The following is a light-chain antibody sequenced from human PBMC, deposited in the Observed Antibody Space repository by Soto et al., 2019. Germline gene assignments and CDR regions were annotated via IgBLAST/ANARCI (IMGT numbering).Light chain of an antibody. V-gene: IGKV3-11*01. CDR2: FAS. Sequence: VMTQSPATLSVSPGERAALSCRASQSVSTNLAWYQQKPGQPPRLLIYFASTRATAVPARFTAGGSGTDFTLSISSLEPEDFAVYYCQQRTDRPPWTFGQGTKVDIK. J-gene: IGKJ1*01. CDR3: QQRTDRPPWT. CDR1: QSVSTN.